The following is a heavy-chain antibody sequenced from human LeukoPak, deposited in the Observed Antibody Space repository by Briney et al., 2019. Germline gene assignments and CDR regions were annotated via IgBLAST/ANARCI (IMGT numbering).Heavy chain of an antibody. J-gene: IGHJ4*02. CDR3: ARDKEVYYYASGSLGY. CDR2: ISGSGGST. CDR1: GFTFSSYA. V-gene: IGHV3-23*01. Sequence: PGGSLRLSCAASGFTFSSYAMSWVRQAPGKGLEWVSAISGSGGSTYYADSVKGRFTISRDNSKNTLYLQMNSLRAEDAAVYYCARDKEVYYYASGSLGYWGQGTLVTVSS. D-gene: IGHD3-10*01.